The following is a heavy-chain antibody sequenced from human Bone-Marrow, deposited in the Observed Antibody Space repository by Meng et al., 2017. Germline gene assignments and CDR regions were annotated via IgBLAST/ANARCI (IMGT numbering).Heavy chain of an antibody. J-gene: IGHJ5*02. D-gene: IGHD2-15*01. CDR2: IYYTENT. Sequence: VQRQGSGPGLGKPSQSLSLTCSVSGGSINSAVYYWSWIRQHPGKGLEWIGYIYYTENTYYNPSLKSPMTISLDKSKNQFSLKLNSVTVADTAVYYCARGRASCSSGGCSLGWFDPWGQGTLVTVSS. V-gene: IGHV4-31*01. CDR3: ARGRASCSSGGCSLGWFDP. CDR1: GGSINSAVYY.